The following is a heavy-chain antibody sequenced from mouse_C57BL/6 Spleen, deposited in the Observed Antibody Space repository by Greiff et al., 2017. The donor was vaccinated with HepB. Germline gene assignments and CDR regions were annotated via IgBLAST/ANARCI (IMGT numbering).Heavy chain of an antibody. D-gene: IGHD1-1*01. CDR3: ARDAYGSSYYFDY. J-gene: IGHJ2*01. V-gene: IGHV5-16*01. CDR1: GFTFSDYY. Sequence: EVQRVESEGGLVQPGSSMKLSCTASGFTFSDYYMAWVRQVPEKGLEWVANINYDGSSTYYLDSLKSRFIISRDNAKNILYLQMSSLKSEDTATYYCARDAYGSSYYFDYWGQGTTLTVSS. CDR2: INYDGSST.